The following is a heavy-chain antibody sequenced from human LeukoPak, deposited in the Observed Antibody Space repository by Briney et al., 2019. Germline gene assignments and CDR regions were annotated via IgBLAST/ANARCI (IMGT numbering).Heavy chain of an antibody. CDR3: ARGRAVAGDFDY. D-gene: IGHD6-19*01. V-gene: IGHV4-34*01. CDR1: GGSFSGYY. J-gene: IGHJ4*02. Sequence: SETLSLTCAVYGGSFSGYYWSWIRQPPGKGLEWIGEINHSGSTNYNPSLKSRVTISVDTSKNQFSLKLSSVTAADTAVYYCARGRAVAGDFDYWGQGTLVTVSS. CDR2: INHSGST.